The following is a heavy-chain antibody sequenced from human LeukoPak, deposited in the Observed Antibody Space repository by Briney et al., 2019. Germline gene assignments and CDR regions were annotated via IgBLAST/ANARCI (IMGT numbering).Heavy chain of an antibody. D-gene: IGHD1-26*01. Sequence: GGSLRLSCAASGFTFSSNFLSWVRQAPGKGLEWVSVIYSGGGTYYADSVKGRFTISRDNSKNTLYLQMNGLRAEDTAVYYCARDMEPPRGHFDYWGQGTLVTVSS. J-gene: IGHJ4*02. CDR2: IYSGGGT. CDR3: ARDMEPPRGHFDY. V-gene: IGHV3-53*05. CDR1: GFTFSSNF.